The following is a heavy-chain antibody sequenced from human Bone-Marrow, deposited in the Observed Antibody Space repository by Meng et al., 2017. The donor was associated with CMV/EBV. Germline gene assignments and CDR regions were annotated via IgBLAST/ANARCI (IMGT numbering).Heavy chain of an antibody. V-gene: IGHV3-15*01. Sequence: GESLKISCAVSGFTFRHAWMSWVRQAPGKGLEWLGRIKSKTDGGTTDYAAPVKGRFTISRDDSKNTLYLQLNSLKTEDTAVYYCTTVSNYDLFDYWGQGTLVTVSS. CDR2: IKSKTDGGTT. CDR1: GFTFRHAW. J-gene: IGHJ4*02. D-gene: IGHD4-11*01. CDR3: TTVSNYDLFDY.